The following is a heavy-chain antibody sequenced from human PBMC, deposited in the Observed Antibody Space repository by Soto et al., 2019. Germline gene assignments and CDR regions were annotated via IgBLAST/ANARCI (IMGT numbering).Heavy chain of an antibody. D-gene: IGHD2-15*01. Sequence: PSETLSLTCAVYGGSFSGYYWSWIRQPPGKGLEWIGEINHSGSTNYNPSLKSRVTISVDTSKNQFSLKLSSVTAADTAVYYCARGVGVGVAATPPAHNWFDPWGKGTLVTVSS. V-gene: IGHV4-34*01. CDR1: GGSFSGYY. J-gene: IGHJ5*02. CDR2: INHSGST. CDR3: ARGVGVGVAATPPAHNWFDP.